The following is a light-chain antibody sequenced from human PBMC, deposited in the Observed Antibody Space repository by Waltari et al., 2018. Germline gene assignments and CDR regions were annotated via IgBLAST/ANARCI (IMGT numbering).Light chain of an antibody. V-gene: IGKV3-20*01. CDR1: QSVGRS. J-gene: IGKJ1*01. CDR3: QHYVRLPAT. Sequence: ELVLTQSPGTLSLSPGDRATLSCRASQSVGRSLAWYQQKPGQAPRLLIYGASNRAAGIPDRFSGSGSGTDFSLTISRLEPEDFVVYYCQHYVRLPATFGQGTKVEIK. CDR2: GAS.